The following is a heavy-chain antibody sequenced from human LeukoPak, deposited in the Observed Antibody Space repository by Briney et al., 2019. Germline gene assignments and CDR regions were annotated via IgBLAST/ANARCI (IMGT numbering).Heavy chain of an antibody. CDR3: AKGYSGSYFDY. CDR2: ISGSGGST. D-gene: IGHD1-26*01. J-gene: IGHJ4*02. Sequence: GGSLRLSCAASGLTVSSNYMSWVRQAPGKGLEWVSTISGSGGSTYYADSVKGRFTISRDNSKNTLYLQMNSLRAEDTAVYYCAKGYSGSYFDYWGQGTLVTVSS. V-gene: IGHV3-23*01. CDR1: GLTVSSNY.